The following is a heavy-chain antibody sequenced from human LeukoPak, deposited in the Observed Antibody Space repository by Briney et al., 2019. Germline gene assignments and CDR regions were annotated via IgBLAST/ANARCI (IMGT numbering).Heavy chain of an antibody. D-gene: IGHD3-22*01. CDR1: GGSISSYY. CDR2: IYYSGST. V-gene: IGHV4-59*01. J-gene: IGHJ2*01. Sequence: SETLSLTCTVSGGSISSYYWSWIRQPPGKGLEWLGYIYYSGSTNYNPSLKSGGTISVDKSKNQFSLKLSSVTAADTAVYYCARDIGYYDSSGYFWYFDLWGRGTLVTVSS. CDR3: ARDIGYYDSSGYFWYFDL.